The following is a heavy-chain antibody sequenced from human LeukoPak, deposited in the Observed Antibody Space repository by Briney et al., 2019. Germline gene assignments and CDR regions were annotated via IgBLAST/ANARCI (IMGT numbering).Heavy chain of an antibody. CDR2: ISGSGGST. Sequence: GGSLRLSCAASGFTFSSYAMSWVRQAPGKGLEWVSAISGSGGSTYYADSVKGRFTISRDNARNSLYLRMNSLRAEDTAVYYCARDPGTYSSSPIDYWGQGTLVTVSS. V-gene: IGHV3-23*01. CDR3: ARDPGTYSSSPIDY. CDR1: GFTFSSYA. J-gene: IGHJ4*02. D-gene: IGHD6-6*01.